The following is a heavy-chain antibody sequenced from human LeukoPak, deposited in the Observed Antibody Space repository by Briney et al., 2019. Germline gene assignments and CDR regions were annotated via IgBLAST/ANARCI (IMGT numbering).Heavy chain of an antibody. CDR1: GFTFSRNW. CDR3: AKIDAY. Sequence: GGSLRLXCAASGFTFSRNWMHWVRQAPGEWLVWVSRINSDGSIINYADSVKGRFTISRDNAKNTLYLQMSSLRAEDTAVYYCAKIDAYWGQGTLVTVSS. CDR2: INSDGSII. J-gene: IGHJ4*02. V-gene: IGHV3-74*01.